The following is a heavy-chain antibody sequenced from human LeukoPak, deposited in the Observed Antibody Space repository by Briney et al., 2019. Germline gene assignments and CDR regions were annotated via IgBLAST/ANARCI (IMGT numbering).Heavy chain of an antibody. CDR3: ARDPPYSGSYLGYYYYYGMDV. D-gene: IGHD1-26*01. V-gene: IGHV1-24*01. J-gene: IGHJ6*02. CDR1: GYTLTELS. CDR2: FDPEDGEI. Sequence: ASVKVSCKVSGYTLTELSMHWVRQAPGKGLEWMGGFDPEDGEIIYSQKLQGRVTMTTDTSTSTAYMELRSLRSDDTAVYYCARDPPYSGSYLGYYYYYGMDVWGQGTTVTVSS.